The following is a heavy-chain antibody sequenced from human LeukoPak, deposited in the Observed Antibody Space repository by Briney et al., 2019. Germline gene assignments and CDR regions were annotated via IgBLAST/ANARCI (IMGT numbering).Heavy chain of an antibody. V-gene: IGHV1-46*01. Sequence: ASVKVSCKASGYSFTSYYMHWVRQAPGQGLEWMGIINPSGGSTSYAQKFQGRITMTRDTSTSTVYMELSSLRSEDTAVYYCARDDSVRRYYDSSGYSPDYWGQGTLVTVSS. CDR2: INPSGGST. CDR3: ARDDSVRRYYDSSGYSPDY. J-gene: IGHJ4*02. D-gene: IGHD3-22*01. CDR1: GYSFTSYY.